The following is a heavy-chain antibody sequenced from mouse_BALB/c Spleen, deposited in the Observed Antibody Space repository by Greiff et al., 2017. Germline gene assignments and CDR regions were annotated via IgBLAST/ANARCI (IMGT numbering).Heavy chain of an antibody. D-gene: IGHD2-1*01. Sequence: EVHLVESGGGLVQPGGSRKLSCAASGFTFSSFGMHWVRQAPEKGLEWVAYISSGSSTIYYADTVKGRFTISRDNPKNTLFLQMTSLRSEDTAMYYCARWGGNHYYAMDYWGQGTSVTVSS. J-gene: IGHJ4*01. CDR3: ARWGGNHYYAMDY. CDR1: GFTFSSFG. V-gene: IGHV5-17*02. CDR2: ISSGSSTI.